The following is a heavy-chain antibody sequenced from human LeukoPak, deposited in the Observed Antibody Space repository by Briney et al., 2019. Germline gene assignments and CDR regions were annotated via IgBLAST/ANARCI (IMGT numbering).Heavy chain of an antibody. V-gene: IGHV3-66*01. Sequence: GGSLRLSCAVSGFTVNSYYIHWVRQSPGKGLEWVSVIYTGGSKYYADSVKGRFIISRDNSNNTVNLQLNSLRAEDTAVYYCAREPPMVGDPYYGMDVWGQGTTVTVSS. CDR3: AREPPMVGDPYYGMDV. J-gene: IGHJ6*02. CDR2: IYTGGSK. D-gene: IGHD3-10*02. CDR1: GFTVNSYY.